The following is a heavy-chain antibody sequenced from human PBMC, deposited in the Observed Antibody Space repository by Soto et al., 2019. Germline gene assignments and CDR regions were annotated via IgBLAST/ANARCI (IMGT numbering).Heavy chain of an antibody. CDR3: ARSSGGNFGIIIEGTNWFDP. Sequence: GSLQISCRAPRDTFTSYYINWVRQAPGQGLEWIGVINPHGGSTVYAQKFQDRDTMTRATSASTVYMELSSLRSEDTAVYYCARSSGGNFGIIIEGTNWFDPWGQGTLVTVS. CDR1: RDTFTSYY. D-gene: IGHD1-26*01. V-gene: IGHV1-46*01. J-gene: IGHJ5*02. CDR2: INPHGGST.